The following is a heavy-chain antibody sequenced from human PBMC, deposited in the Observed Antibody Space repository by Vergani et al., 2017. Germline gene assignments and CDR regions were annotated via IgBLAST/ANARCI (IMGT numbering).Heavy chain of an antibody. CDR1: GGSISGYY. CDR3: ARDRTRYCSSTSCYPGWFDP. J-gene: IGHJ5*02. Sequence: QVQLQESGPGLVKPSETLSLTCTVSGGSISGYYWSWIRQPPGKGLEWIGYIYYSGSTNYNPSLKSRVTISVDTSKNQFSLKLSSVTAADTAVYYCARDRTRYCSSTSCYPGWFDPWGQGTLVTVSS. CDR2: IYYSGST. D-gene: IGHD2-2*01. V-gene: IGHV4-59*01.